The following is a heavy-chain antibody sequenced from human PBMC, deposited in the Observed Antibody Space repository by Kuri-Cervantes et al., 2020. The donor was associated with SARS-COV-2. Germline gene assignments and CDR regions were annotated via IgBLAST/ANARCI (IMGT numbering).Heavy chain of an antibody. J-gene: IGHJ4*02. CDR1: GYSFTSYW. Sequence: GGSLRLSCKGSGYSFTSYWISCVRQMPGKGLEWMGRIDPSNSYTNYSPSFQGHVTISADNSISTAYLQWSSLKASDTAMYYCARLRICGGDCSPSFDYWGQGTLVTVSS. CDR2: IDPSNSYT. D-gene: IGHD2-21*02. CDR3: ARLRICGGDCSPSFDY. V-gene: IGHV5-10-1*01.